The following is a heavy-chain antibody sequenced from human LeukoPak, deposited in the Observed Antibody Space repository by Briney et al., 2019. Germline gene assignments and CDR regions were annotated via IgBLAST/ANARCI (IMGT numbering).Heavy chain of an antibody. CDR2: ISWNSGSI. CDR3: AKDQNIYSSSSFDY. V-gene: IGHV3-9*01. CDR1: GFTFDDYA. Sequence: GGSLRLSCAASGFTFDDYAMHWVRQAPGKGLEWVSGISWNSGSIGYADSVKGRFTISRDNAKNSLYLQMNSLRAEDTALYYCAKDQNIYSSSSFDYWGQGTLVTVSS. D-gene: IGHD6-6*01. J-gene: IGHJ4*02.